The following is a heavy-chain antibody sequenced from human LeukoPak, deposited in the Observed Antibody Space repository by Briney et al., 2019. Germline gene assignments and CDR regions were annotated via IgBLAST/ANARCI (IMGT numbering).Heavy chain of an antibody. CDR1: GYSFTSYW. V-gene: IGHV5-51*01. J-gene: IGHJ4*02. CDR3: ARGPLADNTHFDY. CDR2: IYPGDSDT. Sequence: GESLKISCKGSGYSFTSYWIGWVRQMPGKGLEWMGIIYPGDSDTRYSPSFQGQVTISADKSISTAYLQWSSLKASDSAMYYCARGPLADNTHFDYWGQGTLVTVSS. D-gene: IGHD1-14*01.